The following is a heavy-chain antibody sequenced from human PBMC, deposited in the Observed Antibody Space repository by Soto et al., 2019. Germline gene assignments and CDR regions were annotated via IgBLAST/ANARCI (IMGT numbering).Heavy chain of an antibody. Sequence: QVQLVESGGGVVQPGRSLRLSCAASGFTFSSYAMHWVRQAPGKGLEWVAVISYDGSNKYYADSVKGRFTISRDNSKNPLYLQMNSLRAEDAAVYYCARSPDRYSYYFDYWGQGTLVTVSS. CDR1: GFTFSSYA. J-gene: IGHJ4*02. CDR2: ISYDGSNK. D-gene: IGHD5-18*01. V-gene: IGHV3-30-3*01. CDR3: ARSPDRYSYYFDY.